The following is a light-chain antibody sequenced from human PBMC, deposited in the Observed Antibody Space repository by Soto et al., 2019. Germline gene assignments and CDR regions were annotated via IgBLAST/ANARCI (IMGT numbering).Light chain of an antibody. CDR2: GAS. CDR1: QSVSSSY. Sequence: EIVLTQSPGTLSLSPGERATLSCRASQSVSSSYLAWYQQKPGQAPRLLIYGASSRATGIPARFSGSGSGTDFTLTISRLEPEDFAVYYCQQYGRSPHTFGQGTKLEIK. J-gene: IGKJ2*01. V-gene: IGKV3-20*01. CDR3: QQYGRSPHT.